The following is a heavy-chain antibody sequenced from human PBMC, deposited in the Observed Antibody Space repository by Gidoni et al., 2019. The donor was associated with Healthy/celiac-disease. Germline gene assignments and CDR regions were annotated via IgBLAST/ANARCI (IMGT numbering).Heavy chain of an antibody. CDR1: GFTFSSHG. V-gene: IGHV3-33*01. Sequence: QEQLVESGGGVVQPGRSLRRSGAASGFTFSSHGEHWVRQAPGKGLEWVAVIWYDGSNKYYADSVKGRFTISRDNSKNTLYLQMNSLRAEDTAVYYCARAWGSWVYAIRLNSPGYWGQGTLVTVSS. CDR2: IWYDGSNK. J-gene: IGHJ4*02. D-gene: IGHD2-8*01. CDR3: ARAWGSWVYAIRLNSPGY.